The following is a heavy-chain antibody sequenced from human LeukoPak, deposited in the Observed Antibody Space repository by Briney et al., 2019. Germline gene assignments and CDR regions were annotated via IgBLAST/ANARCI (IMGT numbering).Heavy chain of an antibody. V-gene: IGHV5-51*01. CDR2: IYPGDSDT. CDR1: GYSFTSYW. Sequence: PGESLKISCKGSGYSFTSYWIGWVRQMPGKGLEGMGIIYPGDSDTIYSPSFQGLVTITADKSISTAYLQWSSLKASDTAMYYCARTPSSGWVWVDYWGQGTLVTVSS. D-gene: IGHD6-19*01. J-gene: IGHJ4*02. CDR3: ARTPSSGWVWVDY.